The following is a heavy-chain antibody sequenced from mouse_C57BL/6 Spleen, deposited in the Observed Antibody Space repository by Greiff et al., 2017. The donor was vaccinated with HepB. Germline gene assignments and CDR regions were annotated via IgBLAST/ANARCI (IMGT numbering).Heavy chain of an antibody. D-gene: IGHD1-1*02. V-gene: IGHV1-81*01. Sequence: QVQLQQSGAELARPGASVKLSCKASGYTFTSYGISWVKQRTGPGLEWIGEIYPRSGNTYYNEKFKGKTTLTADKSSSTAYMELRSLTSEDSAVYFCARGDGSRYFDVWGTGTTVTVSS. CDR2: IYPRSGNT. CDR3: ARGDGSRYFDV. CDR1: GYTFTSYG. J-gene: IGHJ1*03.